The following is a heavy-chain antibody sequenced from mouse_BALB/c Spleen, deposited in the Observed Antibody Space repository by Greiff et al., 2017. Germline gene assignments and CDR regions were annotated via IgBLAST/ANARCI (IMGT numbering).Heavy chain of an antibody. V-gene: IGHV14-4*02. Sequence: EVQLQQSGAELVRSGASVKLSCTASGFNIKDYYMHWVKQRPEQGLEWIGWIDPENGDTEYAPKFQGKATMTADTSSNTAYLQLSSLTSEDTAVYYCSYGQRNAMDYWGQGTSVTVSS. CDR3: SYGQRNAMDY. J-gene: IGHJ4*01. D-gene: IGHD1-1*02. CDR2: IDPENGDT. CDR1: GFNIKDYY.